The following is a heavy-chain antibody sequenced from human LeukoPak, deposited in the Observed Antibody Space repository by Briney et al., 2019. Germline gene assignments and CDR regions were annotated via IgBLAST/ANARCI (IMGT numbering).Heavy chain of an antibody. V-gene: IGHV4-39*01. CDR3: ARLSYYYYMDV. CDR1: GGSFSAYY. Sequence: SETLSLTCAVYGGSFSAYYWGWIRQPPGKGLEWIGSIYYSGSTYYNPSLKSRVTISVDTSKIQFSLKLSSVTAADTAVYYCARLSYYYYMDVWGKGTTVTISS. CDR2: IYYSGST. J-gene: IGHJ6*03.